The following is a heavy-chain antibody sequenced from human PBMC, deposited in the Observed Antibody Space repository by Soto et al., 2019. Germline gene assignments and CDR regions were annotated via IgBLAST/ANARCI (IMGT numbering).Heavy chain of an antibody. J-gene: IGHJ4*02. CDR1: GYTFTNYA. Sequence: QVQLVQSGAEVKKPGASVRVSCKASGYTFTNYAIHWVRLAPGQRLEWMGWINAGNGNTKYSQNFQGRVTISRDTSATAAYMEVSSLRSEDTAVYYCARAYYSRSGSYLGAYWGQGTLVTVSS. D-gene: IGHD3-10*01. V-gene: IGHV1-3*01. CDR3: ARAYYSRSGSYLGAY. CDR2: INAGNGNT.